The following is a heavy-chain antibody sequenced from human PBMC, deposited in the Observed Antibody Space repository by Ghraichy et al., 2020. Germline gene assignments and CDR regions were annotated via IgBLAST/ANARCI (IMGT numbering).Heavy chain of an antibody. CDR1: GGSISIVDYY. Sequence: SETLSLTCTVSGGSISIVDYYWNWIRQHPGKGLEWIGYIYHNGGTYYNPSLKSRVTISLNTSKNQFSLNLTSVTAADTAVYYCARDSGHSGSDLNDAFDIWGQGTMVTVSS. CDR3: ARDSGHSGSDLNDAFDI. J-gene: IGHJ3*02. D-gene: IGHD1-26*01. V-gene: IGHV4-31*03. CDR2: IYHNGGT.